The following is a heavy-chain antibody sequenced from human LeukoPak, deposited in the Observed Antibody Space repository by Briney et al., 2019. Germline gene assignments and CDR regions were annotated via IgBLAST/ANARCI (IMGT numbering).Heavy chain of an antibody. D-gene: IGHD2-2*02. V-gene: IGHV3-9*01. CDR1: GFTFDDYA. CDR3: ARDQRYCSSTSCYNYYGMDV. Sequence: GGSLRLSCAASGFTFDDYAMHWVRQAPGKGLEWVSGISWNSGSIGYADSVKGRFTISRDNAKNSLYLQMNSLRAEDTAVYYCARDQRYCSSTSCYNYYGMDVWGQGTTVTVSS. CDR2: ISWNSGSI. J-gene: IGHJ6*02.